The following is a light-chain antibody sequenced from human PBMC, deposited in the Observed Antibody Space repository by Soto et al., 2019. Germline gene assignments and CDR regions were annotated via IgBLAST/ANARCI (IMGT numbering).Light chain of an antibody. CDR3: QQYGSSPSWT. Sequence: EIVLTQSPGTLSLSPGERATLSCRASQSVSSSYLAWYQQKPGQAPRLLIYGASSRATGIPDRFSGSGSGTDFNLTISRLEPEDFAVDYCQQYGSSPSWTFGQGTKVEIK. V-gene: IGKV3-20*01. CDR2: GAS. CDR1: QSVSSSY. J-gene: IGKJ1*01.